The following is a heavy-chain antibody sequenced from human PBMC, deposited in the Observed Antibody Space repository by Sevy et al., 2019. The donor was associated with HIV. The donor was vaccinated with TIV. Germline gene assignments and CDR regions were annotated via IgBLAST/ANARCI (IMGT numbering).Heavy chain of an antibody. D-gene: IGHD1-7*01. J-gene: IGHJ5*02. CDR2: ISVGTGHT. Sequence: ASVKVSCKASGYSFIYYAIHWVRQAPGQRPAWMGWISVGTGHTKYSQKFQGRVTMTRDKSASTAYMELTSLRSEDTAVYFCARDGTTVGTPGNWFDPWGQGTLVTVSS. CDR1: GYSFIYYA. CDR3: ARDGTTVGTPGNWFDP. V-gene: IGHV1-3*01.